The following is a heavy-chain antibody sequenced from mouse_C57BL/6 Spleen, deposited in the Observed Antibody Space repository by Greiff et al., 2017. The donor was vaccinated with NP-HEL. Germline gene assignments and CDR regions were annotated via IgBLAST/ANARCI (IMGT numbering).Heavy chain of an antibody. D-gene: IGHD1-1*01. Sequence: QVQLKQSGAELARPGASVKMSCKASGYTFTSYTMHWVKQRPGQGLEWIGYINPSSGYTKYNQKFKDKATLTADKSSSTAYMQLSSLTSEDSAVYYCARNDYYGSSYHFDYWGQGTTLTVSS. CDR3: ARNDYYGSSYHFDY. CDR1: GYTFTSYT. J-gene: IGHJ2*01. CDR2: INPSSGYT. V-gene: IGHV1-4*01.